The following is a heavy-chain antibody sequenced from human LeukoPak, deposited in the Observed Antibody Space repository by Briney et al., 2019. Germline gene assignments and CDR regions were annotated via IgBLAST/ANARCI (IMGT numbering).Heavy chain of an antibody. CDR3: ARDHLPLGWLQPRVFDY. CDR2: ISSSSSYI. Sequence: GGSLRLSCAASGFTFSSYSMNWVRQAPGKGLEWVSSISSSSSYIYYADSVKGRFTISRDNAKNSLYLQMNSLRAEDTAVYYCARDHLPLGWLQPRVFDYWGQGTLVTVSS. CDR1: GFTFSSYS. D-gene: IGHD5-24*01. V-gene: IGHV3-21*01. J-gene: IGHJ4*02.